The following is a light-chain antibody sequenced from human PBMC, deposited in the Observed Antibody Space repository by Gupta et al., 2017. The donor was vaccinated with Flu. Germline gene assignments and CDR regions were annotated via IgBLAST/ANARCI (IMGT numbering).Light chain of an antibody. CDR2: DAS. CDR3: QQRSDLPMYS. V-gene: IGKV3-11*01. CDR1: QSVRPS. J-gene: IGKJ2*01. Sequence: EVILTQSPATLSLSPGERAVLGCRASQSVRPSIAWYKQKRGQAPRLLLFDASRRDDVVPARFSGSGYGTDFTLTISPREPEDFAVYYCQQRSDLPMYSFGQRTKLEIK.